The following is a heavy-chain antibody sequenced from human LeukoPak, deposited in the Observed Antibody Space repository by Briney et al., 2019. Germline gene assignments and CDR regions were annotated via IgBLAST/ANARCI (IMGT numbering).Heavy chain of an antibody. J-gene: IGHJ5*02. D-gene: IGHD5-18*01. CDR1: GGSISSYY. Sequence: SETLSLTCTVSGGSISSYYWSWIRQPPGKGLEWIGYIYYSGSTNYNPSLKSRVTISVDTSKNQFSLKLSSVTAADTAVYYCAREDGGYSYGIRAAWFDPWGQGTLVTVSS. CDR3: AREDGGYSYGIRAAWFDP. V-gene: IGHV4-59*01. CDR2: IYYSGST.